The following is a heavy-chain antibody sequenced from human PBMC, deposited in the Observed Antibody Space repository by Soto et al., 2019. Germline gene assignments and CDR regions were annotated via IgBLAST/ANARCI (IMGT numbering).Heavy chain of an antibody. V-gene: IGHV3-33*01. Sequence: QVQLVESGGGVVQPGRSLRLSSAASGFTFSSYGMHWVRRAPGKGLEWVAVIWYDGSNKYYADSVKGRFTISRDNSKNTLYLQMNSLRAEDTAVYYCAREGVVAATDYYYYYGMDVWGQGTTVTVSS. CDR2: IWYDGSNK. D-gene: IGHD2-15*01. CDR3: AREGVVAATDYYYYYGMDV. J-gene: IGHJ6*02. CDR1: GFTFSSYG.